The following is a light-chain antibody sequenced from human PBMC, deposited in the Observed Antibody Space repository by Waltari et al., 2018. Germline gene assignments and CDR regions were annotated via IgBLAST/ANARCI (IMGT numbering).Light chain of an antibody. V-gene: IGKV1-39*01. CDR2: ASS. J-gene: IGKJ1*01. Sequence: DIMLTQSPSSLSASVGDRVTITCLASQKIRNYLNWYQQKPGKAPKRLIDASSTLQSGVPSRFSGSGSRTDFTLTISSLQPDDFATYSCQQSYSSLWTFGQGAKVEIK. CDR3: QQSYSSLWT. CDR1: QKIRNY.